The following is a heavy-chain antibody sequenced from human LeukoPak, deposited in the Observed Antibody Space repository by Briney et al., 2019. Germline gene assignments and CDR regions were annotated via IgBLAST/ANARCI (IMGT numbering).Heavy chain of an antibody. CDR2: ISGSGGST. D-gene: IGHD3-16*01. V-gene: IGHV3-23*01. CDR3: AKGYYDYVWGSYIY. CDR1: GFTFSSYA. J-gene: IGHJ4*02. Sequence: GGSLRLSCAASGFTFSSYAMSWVRQAPGKGLEWVSAISGSGGSTYYADSVKGRFTISRDNSKNTLYLQMNSPRAEDTAVYYCAKGYYDYVWGSYIYWGQGTLVTVSS.